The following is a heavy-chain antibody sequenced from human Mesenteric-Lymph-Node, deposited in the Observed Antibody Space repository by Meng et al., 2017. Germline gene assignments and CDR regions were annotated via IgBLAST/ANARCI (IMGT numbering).Heavy chain of an antibody. CDR1: GGSVNSGSYY. CDR3: ARGHYNKYFDF. V-gene: IGHV4-61*01. CDR2: MYFSGST. Sequence: LQDAGPGMVKPSGTLSLTCPISGGSVNSGSYYWSWIRQPPGKGLEWIGYMYFSGSTNYNASLKSRVTISVDTSKKQFSLTLTSVSAADTAMYYCARGHYNKYFDFWGQGALVTVSS. D-gene: IGHD3-22*01. J-gene: IGHJ4*02.